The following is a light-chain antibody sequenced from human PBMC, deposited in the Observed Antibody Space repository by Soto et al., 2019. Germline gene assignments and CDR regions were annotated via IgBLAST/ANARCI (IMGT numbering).Light chain of an antibody. Sequence: DIQMTQSPSTLAASVGDTVTMTCRSSSKWLAWYQKKPGKAPKLLIYDVSNLQTGVPSRFSGSGSGTDFSLTISSVQPEDFASYYCQQSFFMPRTFGQGTKLEIK. CDR2: DVS. CDR3: QQSFFMPRT. V-gene: IGKV1-39*01. J-gene: IGKJ2*01. CDR1: SSKW.